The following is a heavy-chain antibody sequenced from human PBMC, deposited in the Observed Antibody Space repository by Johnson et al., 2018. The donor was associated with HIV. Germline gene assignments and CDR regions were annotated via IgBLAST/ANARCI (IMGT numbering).Heavy chain of an antibody. V-gene: IGHV3-30-3*01. CDR3: ARDKVDDAFDI. Sequence: QVQLVESGGGVVPPGRSLRLSCVASGFTFNSYAMHWVRQAPGKGLGWVAVISYDGSNKYYADSVKGRFTISRDNSKNTLYLQMNSLRAEDTAVYYCARDKVDDAFDIWGQGTMVTVSS. CDR1: GFTFNSYA. J-gene: IGHJ3*02. CDR2: ISYDGSNK. D-gene: IGHD1-26*01.